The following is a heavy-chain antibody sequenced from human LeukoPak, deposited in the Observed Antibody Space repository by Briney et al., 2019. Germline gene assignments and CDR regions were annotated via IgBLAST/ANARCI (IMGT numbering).Heavy chain of an antibody. CDR2: IGRNFPYISSTK. V-gene: IGHV3-48*01. J-gene: IGHJ4*02. CDR1: GLTFRNYN. Sequence: GGSLRLSCAASGLTFRNYNFNWVRQAPGKGLEWVSYIGRNFPYISSTKHYADSVRGRFTISRDDAKNSLYLEINGLRAEDTAVYYCARDLLFGAASYFDQWGQGAPVTVSS. D-gene: IGHD6-25*01. CDR3: ARDLLFGAASYFDQ.